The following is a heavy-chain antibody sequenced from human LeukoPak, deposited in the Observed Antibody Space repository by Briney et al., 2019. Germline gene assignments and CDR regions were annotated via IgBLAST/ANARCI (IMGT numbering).Heavy chain of an antibody. J-gene: IGHJ4*02. V-gene: IGHV3-21*01. CDR1: GFTFSSYS. Sequence: SGGSLRLSCAASGFTFSSYSMNWVRQAPGKGLEWVSSISSSSSYIYYADSVKGRFTISRDNAKNSLYLQMNSLRAEDTAVYYCARDLLPPRVCGGDFYGELDYWGQGPLVTVSS. CDR2: ISSSSSYI. D-gene: IGHD2-21*02. CDR3: ARDLLPPRVCGGDFYGELDY.